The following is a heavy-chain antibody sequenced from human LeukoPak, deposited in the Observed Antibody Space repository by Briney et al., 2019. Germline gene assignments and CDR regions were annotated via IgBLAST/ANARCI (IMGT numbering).Heavy chain of an antibody. CDR3: ARGGSSGCSY. Sequence: GGSLRLSCAASGFTFSSYSMNWVRQAPGKGLEWVSYISSSSSTIYYADSVKGRFTISRDNAKNSLYLQMNSLGAEDTAVYYCARGGSSGCSYWGQGTLVTVSS. D-gene: IGHD6-19*01. CDR1: GFTFSSYS. V-gene: IGHV3-48*01. CDR2: ISSSSSTI. J-gene: IGHJ4*02.